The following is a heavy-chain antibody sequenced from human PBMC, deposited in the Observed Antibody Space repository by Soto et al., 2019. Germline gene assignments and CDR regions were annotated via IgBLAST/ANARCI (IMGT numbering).Heavy chain of an antibody. D-gene: IGHD6-19*01. V-gene: IGHV3-30*18. CDR1: GFTFSDYA. J-gene: IGHJ4*02. CDR2: VSHDGRNT. Sequence: VQLVESGGGVVQPGRSLRLSCAASGFTFSDYAMHWVRQAPGKGLEWVAVVSHDGRNTHYADSVKGRFTISRDSSKNTVSLEMTSLREEDTAVYYCAKGGRKWLVTSDFNYWGQGALVTVSS. CDR3: AKGGRKWLVTSDFNY.